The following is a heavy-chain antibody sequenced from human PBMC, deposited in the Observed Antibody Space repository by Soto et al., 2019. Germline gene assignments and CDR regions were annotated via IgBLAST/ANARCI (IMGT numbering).Heavy chain of an antibody. CDR2: ISWNSGSI. V-gene: IGHV3-9*01. Sequence: GGSLRLSCAVSGFTFDDYAMHWVRQAPGKGLEWVSGISWNSGSIGYADSVKGRFTISRDNAKNSLYLQMNSLRAEDTALYYCAKAGRFLEWLSLPDYWGQGTLVTVSS. D-gene: IGHD3-3*01. CDR1: GFTFDDYA. J-gene: IGHJ4*02. CDR3: AKAGRFLEWLSLPDY.